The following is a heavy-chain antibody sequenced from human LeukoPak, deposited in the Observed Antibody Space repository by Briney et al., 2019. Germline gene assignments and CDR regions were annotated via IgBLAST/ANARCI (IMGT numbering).Heavy chain of an antibody. J-gene: IGHJ1*01. CDR1: GGSFSDYY. V-gene: IGHV4-34*01. D-gene: IGHD4-17*01. Sequence: PSETLSLTCAVYGGSFSDYYWSWIRQPPGKGLEWIGEIKHSGSTNYNPSLKSRVTISVDTSKNQFSLKLNSVTAADTAVYYCARATAAGYFQHWGQGTPVTVSS. CDR3: ARATAAGYFQH. CDR2: IKHSGST.